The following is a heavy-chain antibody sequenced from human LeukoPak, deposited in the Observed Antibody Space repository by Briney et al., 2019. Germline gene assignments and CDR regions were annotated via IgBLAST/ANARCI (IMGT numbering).Heavy chain of an antibody. V-gene: IGHV3-30*02. CDR3: ARDRGGSYHHWFDP. CDR1: GFTFSSYG. J-gene: IGHJ5*02. D-gene: IGHD1-26*01. Sequence: GGSLRLSCAASGFTFSSYGMHWVRQAPGKGLEWVAFIRYDGSNKYYADSVKGRFTISRDNAKNSLYLQMNSLRAEDTAVYYCARDRGGSYHHWFDPWGQGTLVTVSS. CDR2: IRYDGSNK.